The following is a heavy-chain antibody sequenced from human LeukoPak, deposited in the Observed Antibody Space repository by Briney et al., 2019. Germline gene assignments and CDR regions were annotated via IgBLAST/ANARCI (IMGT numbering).Heavy chain of an antibody. Sequence: GRSLRLSCAASGFTFSSYGMHWVRQAPGKGLEWVAVISYDGSNKYYADSVKGRFTISRDNSKNTLYLQMNSLRVEDTAVYYCAKSHYRGFGELFSNFDYWGQGTLVTVSS. J-gene: IGHJ4*02. CDR3: AKSHYRGFGELFSNFDY. CDR1: GFTFSSYG. V-gene: IGHV3-30*18. CDR2: ISYDGSNK. D-gene: IGHD3-10*01.